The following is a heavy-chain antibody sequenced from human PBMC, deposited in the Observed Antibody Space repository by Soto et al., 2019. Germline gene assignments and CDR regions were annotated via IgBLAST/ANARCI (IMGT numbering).Heavy chain of an antibody. Sequence: GGSLRLSCAASGFTFSSYAMSWARQAPGKGLEWVSAISGSGGSTYYADSVKGRFTISRDNSKNTLYLQMNSLRAEDTAVYYCAKDRQGYQPLCRYFDYWGQGTLVTVSS. CDR1: GFTFSSYA. CDR2: ISGSGGST. V-gene: IGHV3-23*01. CDR3: AKDRQGYQPLCRYFDY. J-gene: IGHJ4*02. D-gene: IGHD2-2*01.